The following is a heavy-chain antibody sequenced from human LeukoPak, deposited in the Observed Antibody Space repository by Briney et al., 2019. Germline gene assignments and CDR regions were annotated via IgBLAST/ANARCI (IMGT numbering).Heavy chain of an antibody. CDR3: ARSYDSSGYYYDSVRDAFDI. CDR1: GGSISSGGYY. Sequence: PSETLSLTCTVSGGSISSGGYYWNWIRQPPGKGLEWIGYIYYSGSTNYNPSLKSRVTISVDTSKNQFSLKLSSVTAADTAVYYCARSYDSSGYYYDSVRDAFDIWGQGTMVTVSS. D-gene: IGHD3-22*01. J-gene: IGHJ3*02. V-gene: IGHV4-61*08. CDR2: IYYSGST.